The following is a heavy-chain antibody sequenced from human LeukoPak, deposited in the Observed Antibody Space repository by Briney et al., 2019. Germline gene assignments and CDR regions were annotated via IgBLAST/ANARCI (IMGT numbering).Heavy chain of an antibody. D-gene: IGHD2-15*01. CDR3: ARDRVEGGGRLGAFDI. V-gene: IGHV3-30*04. CDR2: ISYDGSNK. J-gene: IGHJ3*02. Sequence: GGSLRLSCAASGFTFSRSAMHWVRQAPGRGLEWVALISYDGSNKYYADSVKGRFTISRDNSKNTLYLQMNSLRVEDTAVYYCARDRVEGGGRLGAFDIWGQGTMVTVSS. CDR1: GFTFSRSA.